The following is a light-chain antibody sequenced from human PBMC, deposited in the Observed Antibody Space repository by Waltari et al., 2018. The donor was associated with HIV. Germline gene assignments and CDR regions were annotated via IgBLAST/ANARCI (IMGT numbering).Light chain of an antibody. Sequence: EIVLTQSPGTLSLSPGETATLSCRASQSLSSTYLAWYHQKPGQAPRLLLYGASRRATGIPDRFSGSGSGTDFTLTISRLEPEDFAVYYCQQYGSSPLITFGQGTRLEIK. CDR1: QSLSSTY. J-gene: IGKJ5*01. CDR2: GAS. CDR3: QQYGSSPLIT. V-gene: IGKV3-20*01.